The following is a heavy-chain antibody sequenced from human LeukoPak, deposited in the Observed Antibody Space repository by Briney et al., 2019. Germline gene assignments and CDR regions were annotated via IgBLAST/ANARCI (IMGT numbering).Heavy chain of an antibody. V-gene: IGHV3-30-3*01. D-gene: IGHD6-13*01. CDR1: GFIFSSYA. Sequence: GGSLRLSCAASGFIFSSYAMHWVRQAPGKGLEWVAVISYDGSNKYYADSVKGRFTISRDNSKNTLYLQMNSLRAEDTAVYYCARDVATAEVGGYYYGLDVWGQGTTVTVSS. J-gene: IGHJ6*02. CDR2: ISYDGSNK. CDR3: ARDVATAEVGGYYYGLDV.